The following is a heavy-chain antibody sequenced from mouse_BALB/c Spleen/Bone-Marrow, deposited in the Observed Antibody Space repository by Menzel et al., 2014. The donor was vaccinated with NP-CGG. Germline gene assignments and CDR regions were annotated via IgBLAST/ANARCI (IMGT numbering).Heavy chain of an antibody. V-gene: IGHV1S41*01. D-gene: IGHD3-3*01. J-gene: IGHJ2*01. Sequence: DLVKPGASVKLSCKASGYTFTSYWINWIKQRPGQGLEWIGRXAPGSGSTYYNEMFKGKATLIVDTSSSTAYIQLSSLSSEDSAVYFCARGGLHYFDYWGQGTTLTVSS. CDR3: ARGGLHYFDY. CDR1: GYTFTSYW. CDR2: XAPGSGST.